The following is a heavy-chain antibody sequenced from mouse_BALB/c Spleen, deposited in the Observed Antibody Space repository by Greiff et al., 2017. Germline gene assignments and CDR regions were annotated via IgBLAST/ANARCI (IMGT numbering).Heavy chain of an antibody. CDR1: GYTFTSYY. CDR3: TRSYYGYDWFAY. D-gene: IGHD2-9*01. V-gene: IGHV1S81*02. Sequence: QVQLKQPGAELVKPGASVKLSCKASGYTFTSYYMYWVKQRPGQGLEWIGGINPSNGGTNFNEKFKSKATLTVDKSSSTAYMQLSSLTSEDSAVYYCTRSYYGYDWFAYWGQGTLVTVSA. CDR2: INPSNGGT. J-gene: IGHJ3*01.